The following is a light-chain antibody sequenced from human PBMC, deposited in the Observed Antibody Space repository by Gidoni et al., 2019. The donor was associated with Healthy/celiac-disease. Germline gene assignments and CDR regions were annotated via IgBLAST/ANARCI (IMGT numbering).Light chain of an antibody. CDR2: KAS. CDR1: QTISNW. Sequence: DIQMTHSPSTLSASVGDRVTITCRAIQTISNWLAWYQQKPGNAPKVLIYKASSLESGVPSRFSGSGSGTEFTLTISSLQPDDFATYYCQQYNSYSLTFGQGTRLEIK. V-gene: IGKV1-5*03. J-gene: IGKJ5*01. CDR3: QQYNSYSLT.